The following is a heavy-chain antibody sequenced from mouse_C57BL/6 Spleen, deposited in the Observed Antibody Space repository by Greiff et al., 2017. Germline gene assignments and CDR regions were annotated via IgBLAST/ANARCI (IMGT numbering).Heavy chain of an antibody. CDR1: GYTFTSYW. CDR2: IDTGSGST. V-gene: IGHV1-55*01. D-gene: IGHD3-3*01. CDR3: ARERDSNYFDV. J-gene: IGHJ2*01. Sequence: QVQLQQPGAELVKPGASVKMSCKASGYTFTSYWITWVKQRPGKGLEWIGDIDTGSGSTNYNETFKSKATLSVDTSSSTAYMQLCCLTAEDSAVYYCARERDSNYFDVWGQGTTLTVSS.